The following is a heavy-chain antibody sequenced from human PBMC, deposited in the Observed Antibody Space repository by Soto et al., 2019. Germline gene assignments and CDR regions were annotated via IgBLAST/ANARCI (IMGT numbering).Heavy chain of an antibody. V-gene: IGHV4-59*08. CDR1: GGSISSYY. J-gene: IGHJ4*02. Sequence: TSETLSLTCTVSGGSISSYYWSWIRQPPGKGLEWIGYIYNSGSTNYNPSLKSRVTISVDTSKNQFSLKLSSVTAADTAVYYCATGSTGYSSSWYRYWGQGTLVTVSS. D-gene: IGHD6-13*01. CDR2: IYNSGST. CDR3: ATGSTGYSSSWYRY.